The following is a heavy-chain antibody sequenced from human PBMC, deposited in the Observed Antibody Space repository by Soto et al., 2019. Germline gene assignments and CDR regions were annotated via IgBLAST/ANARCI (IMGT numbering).Heavy chain of an antibody. CDR2: INDSGTI. CDR3: ARVYTVNYVGYFDY. D-gene: IGHD3-10*02. J-gene: IGHJ4*02. CDR1: GGSFSGFY. Sequence: SETLSLTCAVYGGSFSGFYWSWVRQTPGKGLEWIGEINDSGTINYNPSLKNRVTISIDTSKNQFSLKLSSVTAADTAVFYCARVYTVNYVGYFDYWGQGALVT. V-gene: IGHV4-34*01.